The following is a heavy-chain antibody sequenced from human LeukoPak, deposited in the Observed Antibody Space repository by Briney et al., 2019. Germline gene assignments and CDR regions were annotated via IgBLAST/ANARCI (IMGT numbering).Heavy chain of an antibody. V-gene: IGHV3-48*04. Sequence: GGSLRLSCAASGFTFSSYSMNWVRQAPGKGLEWVSYISSRSSNIYYADSVKGRFTISKDNAKNSLYLRMNSLRAEDTALYYCARAGMIGTPYPDYWGQGTLVTVSS. D-gene: IGHD3-22*01. CDR2: ISSRSSNI. CDR1: GFTFSSYS. CDR3: ARAGMIGTPYPDY. J-gene: IGHJ4*02.